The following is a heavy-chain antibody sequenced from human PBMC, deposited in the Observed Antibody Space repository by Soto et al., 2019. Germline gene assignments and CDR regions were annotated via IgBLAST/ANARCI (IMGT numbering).Heavy chain of an antibody. CDR1: GGSISSGVYS. Sequence: QLQLQESGSGLVKPSQTLSLTCAVSGGSISSGVYSWGWIRQPPGKGLEWIGYIYHLGTTYYNPSLESRVTISVDRSKNQFSLKLSSVTAADTAVYYCAQGPPLARWGQGTLVTVSS. D-gene: IGHD6-6*01. J-gene: IGHJ4*02. CDR3: AQGPPLAR. CDR2: IYHLGTT. V-gene: IGHV4-30-2*01.